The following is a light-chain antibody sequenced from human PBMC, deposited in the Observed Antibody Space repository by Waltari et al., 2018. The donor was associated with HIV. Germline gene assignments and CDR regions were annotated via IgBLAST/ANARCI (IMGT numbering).Light chain of an antibody. V-gene: IGLV1-51*02. CDR3: GTWDSSLSASV. Sequence: QSVLTQSPSVSAAPGQKVTISCSGSSSNICNNYVSWYQQFPGTAPKLLIYENNKRPSGIPDRFSGSKSGTSATLGITGLQTGDEANYYCGTWDSSLSASVFGGGTELTVL. CDR1: SSNICNNY. CDR2: ENN. J-gene: IGLJ3*02.